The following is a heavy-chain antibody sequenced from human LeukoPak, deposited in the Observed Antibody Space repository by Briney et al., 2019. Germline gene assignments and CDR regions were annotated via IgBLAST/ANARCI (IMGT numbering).Heavy chain of an antibody. J-gene: IGHJ4*02. CDR2: INHSGST. CDR3: ASLSRGRGRIAARPNDY. Sequence: SETLSLTCTVSGGSISSSSYYWGWIRQPPGKGLEWIGEINHSGSTNYNPSLKSRVTISVDTSKNQFSLKLSSVTAADTAVYYCASLSRGRGRIAARPNDYWGQGTLVTVSS. D-gene: IGHD6-6*01. V-gene: IGHV4-39*07. CDR1: GGSISSSSYY.